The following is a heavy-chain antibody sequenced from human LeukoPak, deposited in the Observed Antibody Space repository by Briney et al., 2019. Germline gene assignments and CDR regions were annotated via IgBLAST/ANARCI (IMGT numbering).Heavy chain of an antibody. V-gene: IGHV4-34*01. CDR3: ARGQLGDAYNFEY. J-gene: IGHJ4*02. Sequence: PSETLSLTCAVYGASFSGYYWSWIRQPPGKGLEWIGEINHSASTNHNPSLKSRVTISVDTSKNQFSLKLSSVTAADTAVYYCARGQLGDAYNFEYWGQGTVVTVSS. CDR1: GASFSGYY. D-gene: IGHD5-24*01. CDR2: INHSAST.